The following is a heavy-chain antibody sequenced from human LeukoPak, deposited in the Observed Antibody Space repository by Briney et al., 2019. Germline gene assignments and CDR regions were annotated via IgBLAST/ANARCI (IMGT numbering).Heavy chain of an antibody. V-gene: IGHV3-30*18. D-gene: IGHD3-9*01. J-gene: IGHJ4*02. CDR2: ISYDGSNK. Sequence: GGSLRLSCAASGFTFSSYGMHWVRQAPGKGLEWVAVISYDGSNKYYADSVKGRFTISRDNSKNTLYLQMNSLRAEDTAVYYCAKGHSDILTGYYNIWGQGTLVTVSS. CDR1: GFTFSSYG. CDR3: AKGHSDILTGYYNI.